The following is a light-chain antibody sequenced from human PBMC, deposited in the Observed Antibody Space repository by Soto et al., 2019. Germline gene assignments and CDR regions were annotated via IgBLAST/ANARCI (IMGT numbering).Light chain of an antibody. CDR3: QQSYSIPPLT. CDR1: QSISNY. Sequence: DIQLTQSPSSLSASVGDRVTITCRASQSISNYLNWYQQKPGKAPKVLISAASRLLSGVPSRFSGSGSGTDFTLTISSLQAEDFAVYYCQQSYSIPPLTFGGGTRVEI. J-gene: IGKJ4*01. V-gene: IGKV1-39*01. CDR2: AAS.